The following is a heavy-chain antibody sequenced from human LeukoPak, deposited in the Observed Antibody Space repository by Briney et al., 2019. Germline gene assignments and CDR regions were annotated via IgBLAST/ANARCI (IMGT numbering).Heavy chain of an antibody. CDR2: IYYSGST. V-gene: IGHV4-59*01. CDR3: AGAGQGGELLFDY. CDR1: GVAISSYY. D-gene: IGHD1-26*01. J-gene: IGHJ4*02. Sequence: NPSETLSLTCTVSGVAISSYYWSWIRQPPGKGLEWIGYIYYSGSTNYNPSLKSRVTISVDTSKNQFSLKLSSVTAADTAVYYCAGAGQGGELLFDYWGQGTVVIASS.